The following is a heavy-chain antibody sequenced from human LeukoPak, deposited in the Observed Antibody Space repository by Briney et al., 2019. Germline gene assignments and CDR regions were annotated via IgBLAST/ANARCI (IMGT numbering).Heavy chain of an antibody. CDR3: ARDKGWFGELGDYFDY. J-gene: IGHJ4*02. V-gene: IGHV3-30*04. D-gene: IGHD3-10*01. Sequence: GGSLRLSCAASVFTFSSYAMHWVRPAPGKGLGGVAVISYDGSNKYYADSVKGQFTISRDNSKNTLYLQMNSLRAEDTAVYYCARDKGWFGELGDYFDYWGQGTLVTVSS. CDR2: ISYDGSNK. CDR1: VFTFSSYA.